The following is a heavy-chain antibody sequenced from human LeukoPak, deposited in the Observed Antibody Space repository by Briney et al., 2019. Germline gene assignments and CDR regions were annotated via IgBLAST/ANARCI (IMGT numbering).Heavy chain of an antibody. Sequence: GGSLRLSCAASGFTVSSNYMTWVRQASGQGLEWIGRIRNKANNYATAYAAPVKGRFIISREDSKNTAYLQMNSLKAEDTAVYYCTYTSSSGVIYWGQGALVTVSS. D-gene: IGHD6-6*01. CDR1: GFTVSSNY. CDR3: TYTSSSGVIY. CDR2: IRNKANNYAT. V-gene: IGHV3-73*01. J-gene: IGHJ4*02.